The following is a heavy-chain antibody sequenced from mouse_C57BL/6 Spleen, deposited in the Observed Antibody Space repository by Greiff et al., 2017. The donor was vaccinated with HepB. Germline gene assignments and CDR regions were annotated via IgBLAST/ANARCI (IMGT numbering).Heavy chain of an antibody. CDR1: GYSITSGYD. CDR3: ARGSYDGYYVD. D-gene: IGHD2-3*01. V-gene: IGHV3-1*01. CDR2: ISYSGST. J-gene: IGHJ2*01. Sequence: EVMLVESGPGMVKPSQSLSLTCTVTGYSITSGYDWHWIRHFPGNKLEWMGYISYSGSTNYNPSLKSRISITHDTSKNHFFLKLNSVTTEDTATYYCARGSYDGYYVDWGQGTTLTVSS.